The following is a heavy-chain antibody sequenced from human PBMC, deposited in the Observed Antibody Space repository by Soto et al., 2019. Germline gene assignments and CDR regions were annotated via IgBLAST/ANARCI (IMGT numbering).Heavy chain of an antibody. J-gene: IGHJ4*02. D-gene: IGHD1-1*01. CDR3: ARARFQVPYGMPYFVS. CDR1: GGSITTGGSY. Sequence: PSETLSLTCTVSGGSITTGGSYWSWIRQHPGKGLEWIGNIYHSGNTYYNPALKSRLTISVDTSKNHCSLMVDSVTAADTAVYYCARARFQVPYGMPYFVSWGQGTLVTVSS. V-gene: IGHV4-31*03. CDR2: IYHSGNT.